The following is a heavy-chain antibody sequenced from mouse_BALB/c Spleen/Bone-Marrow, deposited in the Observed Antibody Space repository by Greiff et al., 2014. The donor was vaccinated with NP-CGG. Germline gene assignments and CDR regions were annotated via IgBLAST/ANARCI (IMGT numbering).Heavy chain of an antibody. CDR3: ARVYGNYDAMDY. D-gene: IGHD2-1*01. V-gene: IGHV1-4*01. CDR1: GYTFTTYT. Sequence: VQVVESGAELARPGASVKMSCRASGYTFTTYTMHWVKQRPGQGLEWIGYINPSSGYTYYNQKFKDKATLTADKSSSAAYLQLSSLTSEDSAVYYCARVYGNYDAMDYRGQGTSVTVSS. CDR2: INPSSGYT. J-gene: IGHJ4*01.